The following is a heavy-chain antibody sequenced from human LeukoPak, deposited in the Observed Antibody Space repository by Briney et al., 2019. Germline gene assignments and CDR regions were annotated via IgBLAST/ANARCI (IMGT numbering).Heavy chain of an antibody. D-gene: IGHD6-13*01. CDR2: ISSSSSYI. J-gene: IGHJ4*02. CDR1: GFTFSSYS. CDR3: ARDRIAAALDY. Sequence: GGSLRLSCAAYGFTFSSYSMNWVRQAPGKGLEWVSSISSSSSYIYYADSVKGRFTISRDNAKNSLYLQMNSLRAEDTAVYHCARDRIAAALDYWGQGTLVTVSS. V-gene: IGHV3-21*01.